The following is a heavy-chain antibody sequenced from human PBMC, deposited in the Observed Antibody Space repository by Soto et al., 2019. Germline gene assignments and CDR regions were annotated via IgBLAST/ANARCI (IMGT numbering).Heavy chain of an antibody. CDR2: ISAYNGNT. D-gene: IGHD3-10*01. V-gene: IGHV1-18*01. J-gene: IGHJ3*02. CDR1: GYTFTSYG. CDR3: ARDHGFGDIAFDI. Sequence: SVKVSFKASGYTFTSYGISWVRQAPGQGLEWMGWISAYNGNTNYAQKLQGRVTMTTDTSTSTAYMELRSLRSDDTAVYSCARDHGFGDIAFDIWGQGTMVTVSS.